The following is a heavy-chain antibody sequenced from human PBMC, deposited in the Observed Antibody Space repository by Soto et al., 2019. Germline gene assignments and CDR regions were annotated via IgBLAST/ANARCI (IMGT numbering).Heavy chain of an antibody. J-gene: IGHJ4*02. D-gene: IGHD5-18*01. CDR1: GYTFTSYA. V-gene: IGHV1-3*01. Sequence: QVQLVQSGAEWKKPGASVKVSCKASGYTFTSYAMHWVRQAPGQRLEWMGWINAGNGNTKNSQKFQDRGTITRDTSASMAYMELSSMRSEDTAVDCCAGAVVDTATVDYWGQGTLVTVSS. CDR3: AGAVVDTATVDY. CDR2: INAGNGNT.